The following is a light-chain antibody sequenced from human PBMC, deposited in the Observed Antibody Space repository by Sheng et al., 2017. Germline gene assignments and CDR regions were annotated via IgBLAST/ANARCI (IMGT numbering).Light chain of an antibody. Sequence: EIALTQSPGTLSLSPGESATLSCRASQTLRNTYLAWYQQKPGQAPRLLIYGASSRATGIPDRFSGSGSRTDFTLTINRLEPEDFAVYFCQQYGSVPVTFGQGTKVEI. CDR3: QQYGSVPVT. V-gene: IGKV3-20*01. CDR2: GAS. J-gene: IGKJ1*01. CDR1: QTLRNTY.